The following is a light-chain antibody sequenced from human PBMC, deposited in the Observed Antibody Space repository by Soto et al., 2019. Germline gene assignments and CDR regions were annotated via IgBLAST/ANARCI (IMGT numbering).Light chain of an antibody. CDR1: QSISSY. CDR2: GVS. CDR3: NQYSDGTSIT. J-gene: IGKJ5*01. V-gene: IGKV3-15*01. Sequence: EIVMTQSPETLSVSAGERATLSCRATQSISSYLAGYQLKPGQAPRLLIYGVSTRATGIPATFSGSGSGTEFTLTISSLQFEAVAVYYCNQYSDGTSITFCQGTRVEIK.